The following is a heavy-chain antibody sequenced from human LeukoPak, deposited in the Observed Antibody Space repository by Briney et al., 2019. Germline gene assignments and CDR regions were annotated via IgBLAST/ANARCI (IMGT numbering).Heavy chain of an antibody. CDR2: IIPIFGTA. D-gene: IGHD3-10*01. CDR3: ARDSEVRRNLWHY. V-gene: IGHV1-69*13. Sequence: ASVKVSCKASGGTFSSYAISWVRQTPGQGLEWMGGIIPIFGTANYAQKFQGRVTITADESTSTVYMELSSLRSEDTAVYYCARDSEVRRNLWHYWGQGTLVTVSS. CDR1: GGTFSSYA. J-gene: IGHJ4*02.